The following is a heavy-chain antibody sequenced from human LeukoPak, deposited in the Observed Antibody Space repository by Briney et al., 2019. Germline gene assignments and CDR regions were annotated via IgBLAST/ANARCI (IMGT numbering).Heavy chain of an antibody. J-gene: IGHJ4*02. D-gene: IGHD6-6*01. CDR1: GGSISSYY. CDR2: IYHSGST. Sequence: SETLSLTCTVSGGSISSYYWSWIRQPPGKGLEWIGYIYHSGSTNYNPSLKSRVTISVDTSKNQFSLKLSSVTAADTAVYYCATSSSGYKFDYWGQGTLVTVSS. CDR3: ATSSSGYKFDY. V-gene: IGHV4-59*01.